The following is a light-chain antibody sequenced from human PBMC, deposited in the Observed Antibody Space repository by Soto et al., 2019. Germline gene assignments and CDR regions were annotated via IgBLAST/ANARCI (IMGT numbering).Light chain of an antibody. Sequence: QSALTQPPSASGSPGQSVTISCTGNSSDVGGYNYVSWYQQHPGKAPNLMIYEVSKRPSGVPDRFSGSKSGNTASLTVSGLQAEDEADYYCSSYAGSNNLVFGGGTKLTVL. CDR2: EVS. V-gene: IGLV2-8*01. CDR3: SSYAGSNNLV. CDR1: SSDVGGYNY. J-gene: IGLJ3*02.